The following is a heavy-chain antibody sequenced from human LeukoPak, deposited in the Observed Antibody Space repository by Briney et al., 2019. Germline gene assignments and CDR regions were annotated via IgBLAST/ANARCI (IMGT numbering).Heavy chain of an antibody. D-gene: IGHD3-22*01. J-gene: IGHJ4*02. Sequence: GEALKISCKGSGYSFTRYWIGWGRQMPGKGLEWMGIIYPGDSDTRYSPSFQGQVTISADKSISTAYLQWSSLKASDTAMYYCARGYYYDSSGYFFAYWGQGTLVTVSS. CDR2: IYPGDSDT. CDR1: GYSFTRYW. CDR3: ARGYYYDSSGYFFAY. V-gene: IGHV5-51*01.